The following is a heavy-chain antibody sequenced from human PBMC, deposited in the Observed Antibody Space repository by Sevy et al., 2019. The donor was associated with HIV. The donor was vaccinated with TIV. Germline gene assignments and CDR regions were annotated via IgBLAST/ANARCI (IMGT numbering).Heavy chain of an antibody. CDR3: AKDIPGWSGFDY. V-gene: IGHV3-43*01. Sequence: GGSLRLSCAASGFTFDDYTMHWVRQVPGKGLEWVSLITWDAAKTYYADSVKGRFTVSRDNSENSLYLQMNSLRTEDTALYFCAKDIPGWSGFDYWGQGTLVTVSS. CDR1: GFTFDDYT. D-gene: IGHD3-10*01. J-gene: IGHJ4*02. CDR2: ITWDAAKT.